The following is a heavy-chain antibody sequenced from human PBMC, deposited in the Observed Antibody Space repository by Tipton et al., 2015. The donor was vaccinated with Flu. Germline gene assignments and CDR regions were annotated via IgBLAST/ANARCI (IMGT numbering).Heavy chain of an antibody. V-gene: IGHV4-61*02. J-gene: IGHJ4*02. CDR1: GGSISSGSYY. CDR2: IYTSGST. CDR3: ARYYYDSSGYPQGAYYFDY. Sequence: TLSLTCTASGGSISSGSYYWSWIRQPAGKGLEWIGRIYTSGSTNYNPSLKSRVTISVDTSKNQFSLKLSSVTAADTAVYYCARYYYDSSGYPQGAYYFDYWGQGTLVTVSS. D-gene: IGHD3-22*01.